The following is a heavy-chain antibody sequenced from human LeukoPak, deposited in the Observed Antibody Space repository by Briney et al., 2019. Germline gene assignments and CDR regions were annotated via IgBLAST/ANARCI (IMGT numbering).Heavy chain of an antibody. Sequence: GGSLRLSCAASGFTFSGSAMHWVRQASGKGLEWVGRIRSKANSYATAYAASVKGRFTISRDDSKNTAYLQMNSLKTEDTAVYYCTRGYYDFWSGYYKRYYYYGMDVWGQGTTVTVSS. V-gene: IGHV3-73*01. CDR2: IRSKANSYAT. CDR1: GFTFSGSA. CDR3: TRGYYDFWSGYYKRYYYYGMDV. D-gene: IGHD3-3*01. J-gene: IGHJ6*02.